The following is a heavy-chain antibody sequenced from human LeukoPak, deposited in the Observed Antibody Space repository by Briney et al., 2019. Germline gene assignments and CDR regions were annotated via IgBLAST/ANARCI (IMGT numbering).Heavy chain of an antibody. D-gene: IGHD3-10*02. Sequence: QAGGSLRLSCAASGFTVSSNYMSWVRQAPGKGLEWGSVIYSGGSTYYADSVKGRFTISRDNSKNTLYLQMNSLRAEDTAVYYCAELGITMIGGVWGKGTTVTISS. V-gene: IGHV3-53*01. CDR1: GFTVSSNY. CDR2: IYSGGST. CDR3: AELGITMIGGV. J-gene: IGHJ6*04.